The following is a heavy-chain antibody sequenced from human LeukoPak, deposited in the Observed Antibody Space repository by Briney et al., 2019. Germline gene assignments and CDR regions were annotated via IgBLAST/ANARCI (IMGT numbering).Heavy chain of an antibody. CDR3: AKDIHIGHGSGWPES. CDR2: ITWDGGST. J-gene: IGHJ5*02. D-gene: IGHD6-19*01. V-gene: IGHV3-43D*03. Sequence: GGSLRLSCVGSGFTFGEYGMHWVREVPGKGLEWVSHITWDGGSTYYAGSVKGRFTISRDNSKNSLYLQMNSLGAEDTALYYCAKDIHIGHGSGWPESWGQGTLVTVSS. CDR1: GFTFGEYG.